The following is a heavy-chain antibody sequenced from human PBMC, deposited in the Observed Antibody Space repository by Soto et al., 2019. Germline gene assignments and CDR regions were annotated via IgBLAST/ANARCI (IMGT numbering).Heavy chain of an antibody. J-gene: IGHJ5*02. D-gene: IGHD4-17*01. CDR3: ASGIGYGGNSGWFDP. Sequence: QVQLQESGPGLVKPSGTLSLACAVSGGSISSSNWWSWVRQPPGEGREWIGEIYHSGSTNYNPSLKSRVTISVDQSKNQFSLKLSSVTAADTAVYYCASGIGYGGNSGWFDPWGQGTLVTVSS. CDR1: GGSISSSNW. CDR2: IYHSGST. V-gene: IGHV4-4*02.